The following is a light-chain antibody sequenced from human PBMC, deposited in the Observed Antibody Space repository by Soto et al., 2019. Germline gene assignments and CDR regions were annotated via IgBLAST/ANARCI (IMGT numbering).Light chain of an antibody. J-gene: IGKJ2*01. CDR1: QSISGW. CDR2: DAS. V-gene: IGKV1-5*01. CDR3: QQYNSYSVNA. Sequence: DIQMTHSPYTLSPSVVDRVSITCRSSQSISGWLAWYQQKPGKAPKLLIYDASSLESGVPSRFSGSGSGTEFSLTISRLQPDDFATYYCQQYNSYSVNAFGQGTKVDIK.